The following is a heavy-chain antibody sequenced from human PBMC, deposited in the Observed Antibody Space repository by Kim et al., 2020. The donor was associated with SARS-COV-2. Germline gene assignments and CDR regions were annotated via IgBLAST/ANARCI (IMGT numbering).Heavy chain of an antibody. J-gene: IGHJ3*02. D-gene: IGHD6-19*01. Sequence: SETLSLTCTVSGGSISSYYWSWIRQPPGKGLEWIGYIYYSGSTNYNPSLKSRVTISVDTSKNQFSLKLSSVTAADTAVYYCARGYASSGFPLRYAFDIWGQGTMVTVSS. CDR1: GGSISSYY. V-gene: IGHV4-59*01. CDR3: ARGYASSGFPLRYAFDI. CDR2: IYYSGST.